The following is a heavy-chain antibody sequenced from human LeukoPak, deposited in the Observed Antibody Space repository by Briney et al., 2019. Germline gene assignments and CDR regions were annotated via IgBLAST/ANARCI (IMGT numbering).Heavy chain of an antibody. J-gene: IGHJ4*02. CDR2: IKLDGTEK. D-gene: IGHD3-16*01. CDR1: GFTFSSYW. V-gene: IGHV3-7*05. CDR3: ASDRFYFGV. Sequence: GGSLTLSCPASGFTFSSYWMHWVRQAPGKGLEWVGNIKLDGTEKDYVDSVKGRFTISRDNAKNSLYLQMNSLRAEDTAVYYCASDRFYFGVWGQGTLVTVSS.